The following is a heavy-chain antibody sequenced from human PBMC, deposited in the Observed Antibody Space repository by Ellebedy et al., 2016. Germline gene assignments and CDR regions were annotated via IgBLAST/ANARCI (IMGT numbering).Heavy chain of an antibody. CDR2: LSGSGPKT. J-gene: IGHJ2*01. CDR1: GFTFDDYA. V-gene: IGHV3-23*01. CDR3: AKHETDGDYYFDL. D-gene: IGHD2-21*01. Sequence: GESLKISXATSGFTFDDYALHWVRQVPGKGLEWVSTLSGSGPKTYYADSVQGRFTISRDNSKSTLYLQMNSLRAEDTAVYYCAKHETDGDYYFDLWGRGTLVTVSS.